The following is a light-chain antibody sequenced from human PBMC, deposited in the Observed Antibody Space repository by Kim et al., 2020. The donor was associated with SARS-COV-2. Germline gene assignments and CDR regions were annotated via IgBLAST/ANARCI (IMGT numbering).Light chain of an antibody. CDR1: QSSSSS. V-gene: IGKV1-5*03. CDR3: QQYNCYPYT. CDR2: KAA. J-gene: IGKJ2*01. Sequence: ASVGNRVTFTCRASQSSSSSLAWYQQKPGKAPKLLISKAASLKSGVPARFSGSGSGTEFTLTISSLQPDDFAAYYCQQYNCYPYTFGQGTKLEI.